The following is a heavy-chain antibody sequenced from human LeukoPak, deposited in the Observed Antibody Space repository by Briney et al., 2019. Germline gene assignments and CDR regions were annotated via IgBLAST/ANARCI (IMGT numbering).Heavy chain of an antibody. D-gene: IGHD3-3*01. CDR1: GFTFSSYS. CDR3: ARVFSPPYYDFWSGYYEYYYYMDV. J-gene: IGHJ6*03. Sequence: GGSLRLSCAASGFTFSSYSMNWVRQAPGKGLEWVSSISSSSSYIYYADSVKGRFTISRDNAKNSLYLQMNSLRAEDTAVYYCARVFSPPYYDFWSGYYEYYYYMDVWGKGTTVTVSS. V-gene: IGHV3-21*01. CDR2: ISSSSSYI.